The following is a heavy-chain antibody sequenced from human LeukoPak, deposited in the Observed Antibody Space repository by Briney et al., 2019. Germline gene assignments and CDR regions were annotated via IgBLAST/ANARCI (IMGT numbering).Heavy chain of an antibody. D-gene: IGHD4-17*01. CDR1: GFTLSSYE. V-gene: IGHV3-23*01. J-gene: IGHJ6*03. CDR3: AKSWGAYGDYRGRYMDV. Sequence: TGGSLRLSCTASGFTLSSYEMSWIRQAPGKGLEWVSSIDYSGGDTHYADSVKGRLTISRDNSKNTLYLQLSSLRADDTALYYCAKSWGAYGDYRGRYMDVWGKGTTVTVSS. CDR2: IDYSGGDT.